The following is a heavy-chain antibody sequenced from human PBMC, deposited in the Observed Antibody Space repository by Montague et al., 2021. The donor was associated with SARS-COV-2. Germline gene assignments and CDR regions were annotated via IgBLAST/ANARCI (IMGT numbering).Heavy chain of an antibody. CDR2: IYWDDDK. J-gene: IGHJ6*02. D-gene: IGHD3-3*01. CDR3: AHSGVGYFYYGMDV. Sequence: PALGKPTQTLTLTCTFSGFSLSTSGVGVGWIRQPPGKALEWLALIYWDDDKRYSPSLKSRLTITKDTSKNQVVLTMTNMDPVDTATYYCAHSGVGYFYYGMDVWGQGTTVTVSS. CDR1: GFSLSTSGVG. V-gene: IGHV2-5*02.